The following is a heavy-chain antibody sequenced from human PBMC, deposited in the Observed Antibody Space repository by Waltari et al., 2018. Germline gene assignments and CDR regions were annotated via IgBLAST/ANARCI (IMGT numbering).Heavy chain of an antibody. J-gene: IGHJ4*02. CDR1: GFHFSSYA. D-gene: IGHD5-12*01. CDR2: INEDGSEK. Sequence: EVQLLASGGGLVQPGGSLELSCTASGFHFSSYAISWVRQSPEKGLEWVAKINEDGSEKYYVDSVKGRFTISRDNAKSSLLLQVNSLRGEDTGVYYCVRDREYSLDYWGQGTLVTVSS. CDR3: VRDREYSLDY. V-gene: IGHV3-7*01.